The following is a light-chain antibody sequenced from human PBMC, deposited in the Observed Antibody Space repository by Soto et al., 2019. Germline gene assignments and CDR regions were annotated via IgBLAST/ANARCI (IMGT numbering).Light chain of an antibody. J-gene: IGKJ1*01. CDR2: GAS. Sequence: GEIATLSCRASQSLRSGDLACYQQIPGQAPGLLIYGASSRATGIPDGFSGSGSGTDFNLTVSRLAPEDFAVYYCHQYGTAPRTFGQGTKVDIK. V-gene: IGKV3-20*01. CDR3: HQYGTAPRT. CDR1: QSLRSGD.